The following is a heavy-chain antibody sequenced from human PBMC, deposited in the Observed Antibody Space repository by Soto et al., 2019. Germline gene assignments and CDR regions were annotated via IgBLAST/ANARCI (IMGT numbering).Heavy chain of an antibody. V-gene: IGHV4-31*03. CDR1: GGSISSGGYY. D-gene: IGHD3-10*01. CDR2: IYYSGST. CDR3: ARDSKYYGSGTSPPYYYGMDV. J-gene: IGHJ6*02. Sequence: SETLSLTCTVSGGSISSGGYYWSWIRQHPGKGLEWIGYIYYSGSTYYNPSLKSRVTISVDTSKNQFSLKLSSVTAADTAVYYCARDSKYYGSGTSPPYYYGMDVWGQGTTLTVSS.